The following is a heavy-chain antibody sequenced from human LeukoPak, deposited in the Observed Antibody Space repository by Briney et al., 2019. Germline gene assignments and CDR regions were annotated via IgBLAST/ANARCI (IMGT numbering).Heavy chain of an antibody. J-gene: IGHJ4*02. CDR2: INPNSGGT. CDR3: ARDGDCSSTSCYAYFHS. CDR1: GYTSTGYY. Sequence: ASVKVSCKASGYTSTGYYLHWVRQAPGQGLEWMGWINPNSGGTNYAQKFQGRVTMTRDTSITTAYMELSSLRSDDTALYFCARDGDCSSTSCYAYFHSWGQGALVTVSS. D-gene: IGHD2-2*01. V-gene: IGHV1-2*02.